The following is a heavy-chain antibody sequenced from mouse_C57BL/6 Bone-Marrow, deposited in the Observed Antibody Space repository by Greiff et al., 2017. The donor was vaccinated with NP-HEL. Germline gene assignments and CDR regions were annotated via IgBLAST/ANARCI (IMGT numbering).Heavy chain of an antibody. CDR2: LYPGSGST. Sequence: QVQLQQSGAELVKPGASVKMSCKASGYTFTSYWITWVKPRPGQGLEWIGALYPGSGSTNYNEKFKSKATLTVDTSSSTAYMQLSSLTSEDSAVYYCARGYFDVWGTGTTVTVSS. J-gene: IGHJ1*03. CDR1: GYTFTSYW. CDR3: ARGYFDV. V-gene: IGHV1-55*01.